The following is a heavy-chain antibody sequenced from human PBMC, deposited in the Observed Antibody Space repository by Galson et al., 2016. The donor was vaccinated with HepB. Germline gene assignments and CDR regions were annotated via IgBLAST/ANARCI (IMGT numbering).Heavy chain of an antibody. CDR1: GFTVSSNY. D-gene: IGHD1-26*01. CDR3: ASSPGAGL. J-gene: IGHJ4*02. CDR2: MYSGGRT. V-gene: IGHV3-53*01. Sequence: SLRLSCAASGFTVSSNYMSWVRQAPGKGLEGVSVMYSGGRTHHADSVKGRFTISRDSSKNTLYLQMNSLRNEDTAVYYCASSPGAGLWGQGTLVTVSS.